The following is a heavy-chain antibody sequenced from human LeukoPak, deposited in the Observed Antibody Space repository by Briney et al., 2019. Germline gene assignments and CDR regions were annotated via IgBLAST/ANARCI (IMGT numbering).Heavy chain of an antibody. CDR1: GGSVSSQY. D-gene: IGHD6-13*01. V-gene: IGHV4-59*08. J-gene: IGHJ4*02. CDR2: IYYSYSGST. Sequence: SETLSLTCTVSGGSVSSQYWSWIRQPPGKGLEWIGYIYYSYSGSTNYNPSLKSRVTISVDTSKNQFSLKLSSVTAADTAVYYCARHSSTWYDFDYWGQGTLVTVSS. CDR3: ARHSSTWYDFDY.